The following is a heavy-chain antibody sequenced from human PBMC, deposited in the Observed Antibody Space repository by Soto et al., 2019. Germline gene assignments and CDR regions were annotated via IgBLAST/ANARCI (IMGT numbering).Heavy chain of an antibody. CDR2: IKEDGSEK. J-gene: IGHJ4*02. Sequence: GGSLRLSSVVSGFTFRNYWMSWVRQDPGKGLEWVANIKEDGSEKYYMDSVKGRFTISRDSAKNSLYLQMNSLRAKDTAVYYCASHPPRGDYNKYATTYWGQGTLVTASS. D-gene: IGHD4-4*01. CDR1: GFTFRNYW. V-gene: IGHV3-7*03. CDR3: ASHPPRGDYNKYATTY.